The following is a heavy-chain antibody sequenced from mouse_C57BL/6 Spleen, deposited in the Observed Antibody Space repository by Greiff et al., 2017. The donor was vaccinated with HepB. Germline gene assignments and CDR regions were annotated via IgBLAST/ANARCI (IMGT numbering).Heavy chain of an antibody. D-gene: IGHD1-1*01. CDR2: IYPRSGNT. V-gene: IGHV1-81*01. J-gene: IGHJ2*01. Sequence: VHLVESGAELARPGASVKLSCKASGYTFTSYGISWVKQSTGQGLEWIGEIYPRSGNTYYNEKFKGKATLTADKSSSTAYMELRSLTSEDSAVYFCARGDTTVVAPFDYWGQGTTLTVSS. CDR3: ARGDTTVVAPFDY. CDR1: GYTFTSYG.